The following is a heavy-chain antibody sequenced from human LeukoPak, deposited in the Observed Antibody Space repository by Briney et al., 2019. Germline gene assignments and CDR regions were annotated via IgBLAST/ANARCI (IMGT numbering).Heavy chain of an antibody. CDR1: GFTFGDHA. CDR3: ARGPIQLWIHNAMDV. J-gene: IGHJ6*02. V-gene: IGHV3-49*04. CDR2: IRSKAYRGTT. Sequence: GRSPRLSCRGYGFTFGDHAMSWVRQAPGKGLEWVGSIRSKAYRGTTEYAASVKGRFTISRDDSTSIAYLQMNSLRIEDTAVYYCARGPIQLWIHNAMDVWGQGTTVTVSS. D-gene: IGHD5-18*01.